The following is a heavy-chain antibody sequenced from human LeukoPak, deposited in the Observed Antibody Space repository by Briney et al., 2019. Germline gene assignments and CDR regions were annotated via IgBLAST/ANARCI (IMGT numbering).Heavy chain of an antibody. V-gene: IGHV1-69*04. CDR3: ASHHGGYSGYELLDY. Sequence: SVKVSCKASGGTFSSYAISWVRQAPGQGLEWMGRIIPIFGIANYAQKFQGRVTITADKSTSTAYMELSSLRSEDTAVYYCASHHGGYSGYELLDYWGQGTLVTVSS. CDR1: GGTFSSYA. D-gene: IGHD5-12*01. J-gene: IGHJ4*02. CDR2: IIPIFGIA.